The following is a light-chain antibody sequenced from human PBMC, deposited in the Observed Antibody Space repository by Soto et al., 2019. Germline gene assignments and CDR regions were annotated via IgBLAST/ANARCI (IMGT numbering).Light chain of an antibody. CDR2: EVS. CDR1: SSDVGGYNY. V-gene: IGLV2-14*01. Sequence: QSALTQPASVSGSPGQSITISCTGTSSDVGGYNYVSWYQQHPDKAPKLIIYEVSNRPSGVSIRFSGSKSANTASLTISGLQAEDEADYYCSSSATTYTVLFGGGTKVTVL. J-gene: IGLJ2*01. CDR3: SSSATTYTVL.